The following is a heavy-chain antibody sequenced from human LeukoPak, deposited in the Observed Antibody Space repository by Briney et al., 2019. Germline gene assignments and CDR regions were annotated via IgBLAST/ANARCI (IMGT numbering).Heavy chain of an antibody. CDR3: ARTVVAILFDY. Sequence: SETLSLTCAVYGGSFSTYYWSWIRQPPGKGPEWIGEINHRGTTNYKPSLKSRVAISVETSKNQFSLRLSSVTAADTAVYYCARTVVAILFDYWGQGTLVTVSP. D-gene: IGHD2-15*01. V-gene: IGHV4-34*01. CDR1: GGSFSTYY. CDR2: INHRGTT. J-gene: IGHJ4*02.